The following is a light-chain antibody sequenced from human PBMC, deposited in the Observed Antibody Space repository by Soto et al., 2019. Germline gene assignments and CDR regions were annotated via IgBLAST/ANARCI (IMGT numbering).Light chain of an antibody. J-gene: IGKJ2*01. CDR3: EQYNSYPYT. CDR1: QSIRSW. CDR2: EAS. V-gene: IGKV1-5*03. Sequence: DIQMTQSPPTLSASVGDRVTITCRASQSIRSWLAWYQQKPGKAPKLLIFEASSLESGVPSRFSGSGSGTEFTLTINSLQPDDFATYYCEQYNSYPYTFGQGTKLEIK.